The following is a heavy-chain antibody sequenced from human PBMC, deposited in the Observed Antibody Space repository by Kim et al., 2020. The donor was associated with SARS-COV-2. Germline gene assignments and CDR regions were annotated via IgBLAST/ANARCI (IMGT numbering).Heavy chain of an antibody. V-gene: IGHV4-39*01. CDR3: ARRYGYSYGPSDY. D-gene: IGHD5-18*01. Sequence: YNPPLQRRVTISVDTSRNQFSLKLSSVTAADTAVYYCARRYGYSYGPSDYWGQGTLVTVSS. J-gene: IGHJ4*02.